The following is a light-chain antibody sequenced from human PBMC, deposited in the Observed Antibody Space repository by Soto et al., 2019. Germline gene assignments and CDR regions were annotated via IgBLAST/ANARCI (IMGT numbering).Light chain of an antibody. CDR3: QQSYNTPRT. V-gene: IGKV1-39*01. J-gene: IGKJ1*01. CDR2: AAS. Sequence: DIQVAESPSSLSVSVGDRVTITCRASQSISNYLNWYQQRPGKAPKLLIYAASSWQSGVPLRFSGSGSGTDFILTISSLQPDDFATYYCQQSYNTPRTFGQGTKV. CDR1: QSISNY.